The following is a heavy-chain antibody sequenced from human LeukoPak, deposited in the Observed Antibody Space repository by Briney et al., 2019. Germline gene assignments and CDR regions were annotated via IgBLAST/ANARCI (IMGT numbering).Heavy chain of an antibody. V-gene: IGHV3-23*01. CDR3: ARPDSSGYDAFDY. Sequence: GGSLRLSCAASGFTFSSYAMSWVRQAPGKGLEWVSAISGSGGSTYYADSVKGRFTISRDNSKNTLYLQMNSLRAEDTAVYYCARPDSSGYDAFDYWGQGTLVTVSS. CDR2: ISGSGGST. CDR1: GFTFSSYA. J-gene: IGHJ4*02. D-gene: IGHD3-22*01.